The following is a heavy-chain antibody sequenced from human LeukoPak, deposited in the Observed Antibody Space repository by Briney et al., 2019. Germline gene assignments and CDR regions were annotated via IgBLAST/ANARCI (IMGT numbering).Heavy chain of an antibody. CDR3: ARGGDYAGVAALLDL. D-gene: IGHD4-23*01. V-gene: IGHV3-11*01. CDR2: ISTRAAII. J-gene: IGHJ4*02. Sequence: GGSLRLSCAASGFTFSDNYMSWIGQAPGKGPEWVAYISTRAAIIYYVDSVRGRFTVSADNAKNSLYLQMNSLRPEDTALYYCARGGDYAGVAALLDLWGQGTPATVSS. CDR1: GFTFSDNY.